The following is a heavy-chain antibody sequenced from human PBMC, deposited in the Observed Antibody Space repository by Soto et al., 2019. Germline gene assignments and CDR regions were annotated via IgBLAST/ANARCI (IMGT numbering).Heavy chain of an antibody. CDR1: GGTFSSYT. J-gene: IGHJ6*02. CDR2: IIPILGIA. D-gene: IGHD5-12*01. V-gene: IGHV1-69*02. Sequence: QVQLVQSGAEVKKPGSSVKVSCKASGGTFSSYTISWVRQAPGQGLEWMGRIIPILGIANYAHQFQGRVTITADKSTSPAYMELRSLRSEDTAVYYCASSLRGYSGYYYFYYGMDVWGQGTTVTVSS. CDR3: ASSLRGYSGYYYFYYGMDV.